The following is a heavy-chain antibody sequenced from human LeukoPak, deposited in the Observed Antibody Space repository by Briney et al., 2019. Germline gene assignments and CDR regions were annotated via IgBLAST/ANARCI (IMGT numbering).Heavy chain of an antibody. Sequence: PSETLSLTCTVSGGSLSSYYWSWIRQPPGKALEWIGYIYYSGSTNYNPSLKSRVTISVDTSKDQFSLKLSSVTAADTAVYYCARLSPYPGVWASDYWGQGNLVTVSS. CDR3: ARLSPYPGVWASDY. J-gene: IGHJ4*02. D-gene: IGHD6-13*01. V-gene: IGHV4-59*08. CDR2: IYYSGST. CDR1: GGSLSSYY.